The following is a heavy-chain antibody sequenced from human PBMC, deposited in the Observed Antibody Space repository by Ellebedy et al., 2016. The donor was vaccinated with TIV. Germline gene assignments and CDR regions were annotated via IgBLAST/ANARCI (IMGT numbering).Heavy chain of an antibody. CDR1: GGSISRYY. CDR3: ARGSRGYGSQGDY. Sequence: GSLRLSCTVSGGSISRYYWSWIRQPPGKGLEWIGYIYYSGSTNYNPSLKSRVTISVDTSKNQFSLKLSSVTAADTAVYYCARGSRGYGSQGDYWGQGTLVTASS. V-gene: IGHV4-59*01. CDR2: IYYSGST. D-gene: IGHD3-10*01. J-gene: IGHJ4*02.